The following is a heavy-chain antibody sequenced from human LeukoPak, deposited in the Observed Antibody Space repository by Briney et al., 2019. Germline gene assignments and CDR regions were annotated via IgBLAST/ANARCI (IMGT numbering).Heavy chain of an antibody. CDR1: GFTFSSYA. V-gene: IGHV3-73*01. CDR3: TGGSGWYSPDY. D-gene: IGHD6-19*01. Sequence: PGGSLRLSCAASGFTFSSYAMSWVRQAPGKGLEWVGRITSKPNSYATVYAASVKGRFTISSDDSKNTAYLQMNSLKTEDTAVYYCTGGSGWYSPDYWGQGTLVTVSS. J-gene: IGHJ4*02. CDR2: ITSKPNSYAT.